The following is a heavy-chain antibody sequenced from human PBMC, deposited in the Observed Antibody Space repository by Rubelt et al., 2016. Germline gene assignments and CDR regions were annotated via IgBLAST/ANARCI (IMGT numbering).Heavy chain of an antibody. CDR2: ISFDGSNE. CDR3: AIPYFDSGHSLYRAFDI. J-gene: IGHJ3*02. D-gene: IGHD3-9*01. V-gene: IGHV3-30*04. CDR1: GFAVSRYT. Sequence: VHLVESGGGLVKPGGSLRLSCAASGFAVSRYTMNWVRQAPGKGLEWVAVISFDGSNEYYADSVKGRFTISRDRYKNKLYWQSNACRGDDTAVEYCAIPYFDSGHSLYRAFDIWGQGTRVTVSS.